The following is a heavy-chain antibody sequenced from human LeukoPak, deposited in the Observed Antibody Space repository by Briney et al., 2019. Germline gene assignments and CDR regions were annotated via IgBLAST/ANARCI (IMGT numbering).Heavy chain of an antibody. Sequence: SETLSLTCTVSGGSISSYYWSWIRQPPGKGLEWIGYIYYSGSTNYNPSLKSRVTISVDTSKNRFSLKLSSVTAADTAVYYCARMSDFWSGYRSGYYFDYWGQGTLVTVSS. D-gene: IGHD3-3*01. J-gene: IGHJ4*02. V-gene: IGHV4-59*01. CDR2: IYYSGST. CDR1: GGSISSYY. CDR3: ARMSDFWSGYRSGYYFDY.